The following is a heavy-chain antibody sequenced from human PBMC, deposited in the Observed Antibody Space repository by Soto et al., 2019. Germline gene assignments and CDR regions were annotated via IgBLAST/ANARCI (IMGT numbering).Heavy chain of an antibody. CDR1: GGSISSYY. CDR3: ARGLRRQLLNWFDP. Sequence: SETLSLTCTVSGGSISSYYWSWIRQPPGKGLEWIGYIYYIGSTNYNPSLKSRVTISVDTSKNQFSLKLSSVTAADTAVYYCARGLRRQLLNWFDPWGQRTLVTVSS. V-gene: IGHV4-59*01. D-gene: IGHD2-2*01. J-gene: IGHJ5*02. CDR2: IYYIGST.